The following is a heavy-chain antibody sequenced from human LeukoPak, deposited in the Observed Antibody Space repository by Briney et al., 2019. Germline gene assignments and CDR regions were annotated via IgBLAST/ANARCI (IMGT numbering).Heavy chain of an antibody. CDR3: ARGLLGSSWYEY. V-gene: IGHV1-8*01. CDR1: GYTFTSYD. Sequence: ASVKVSCKASGYTFTSYDINWVRRATGQGLEWMGWMNPNSGNTGYAQKFQGRVTMTRNTSISTAYMELSSLRSEDTAVYYCARGLLGSSWYEYWGQGTLVTVSS. CDR2: MNPNSGNT. J-gene: IGHJ4*02. D-gene: IGHD6-13*01.